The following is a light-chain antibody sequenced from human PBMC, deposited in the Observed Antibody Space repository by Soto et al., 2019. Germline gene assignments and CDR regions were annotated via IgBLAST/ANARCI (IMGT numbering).Light chain of an antibody. J-gene: IGLJ2*01. CDR1: SSDVGSYNL. Sequence: QSVLTQPASVSGSPGQSITISCTGTSSDVGSYNLVSWYQLHPGKAPKLMIYEGSKRPSGVSNRFSGCKSGNTASLTISGLQAEDEADYYCCSYTGSSTFVFGGGTKLTVL. CDR3: CSYTGSSTFV. CDR2: EGS. V-gene: IGLV2-23*03.